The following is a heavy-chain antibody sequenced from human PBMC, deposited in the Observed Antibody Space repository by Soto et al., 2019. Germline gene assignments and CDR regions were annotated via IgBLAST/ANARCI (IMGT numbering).Heavy chain of an antibody. D-gene: IGHD4-17*01. J-gene: IGHJ4*02. CDR2: IRSKANNYAT. CDR3: TRGYGDYVRDY. Sequence: EVQLVESGGGLVQPGESLKLSCAVSGFTFSGSAMHWVRQASGKGLEWVGRIRSKANNYATEYAASVKGRFTISRDDSKNTGYLQMNSLKSEDTAVYYCTRGYGDYVRDYWGQGTLVTVSS. V-gene: IGHV3-73*01. CDR1: GFTFSGSA.